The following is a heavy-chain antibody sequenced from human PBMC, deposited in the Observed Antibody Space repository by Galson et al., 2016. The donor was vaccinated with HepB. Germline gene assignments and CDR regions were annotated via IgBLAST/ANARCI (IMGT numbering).Heavy chain of an antibody. J-gene: IGHJ6*02. CDR3: VRRKVAVMVTRNYYGLDV. CDR1: GYSFTSFW. CDR2: IHPGNFDI. V-gene: IGHV5-51*01. D-gene: IGHD2-8*01. Sequence: QSGAEVKKPGESLKISCEASGYSFTSFWIGWVRQMPGQGLEWMGVIHPGNFDIRYSPSFQGQVTISADKSIRTAYLQWGSLRATDTAIYWCVRRKVAVMVTRNYYGLDVWGQGTTVSVSS.